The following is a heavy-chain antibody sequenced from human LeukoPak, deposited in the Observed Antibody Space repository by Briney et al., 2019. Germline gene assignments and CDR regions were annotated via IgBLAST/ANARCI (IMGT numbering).Heavy chain of an antibody. Sequence: GGSLRLSCAASGFTFSDYYMSWIRQAPGKGLEWVSYISSSGGTIYYADSVKGRFTISRDNARNSLYPQMNSLRAEDTAVYYCARVGSSSGPQWGFFRHWGQGTLVTVSS. CDR3: ARVGSSSGPQWGFFRH. CDR2: ISSSGGTI. D-gene: IGHD6-19*01. CDR1: GFTFSDYY. V-gene: IGHV3-11*01. J-gene: IGHJ1*01.